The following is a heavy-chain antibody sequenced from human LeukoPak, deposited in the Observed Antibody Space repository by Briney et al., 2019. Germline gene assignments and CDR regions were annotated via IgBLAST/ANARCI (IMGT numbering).Heavy chain of an antibody. D-gene: IGHD7-27*01. Sequence: SVTVSCKASVGALSGYAVTWVRLAPGQGLEWMGGIILIFGSTNYAPKFEGRLTITADESTNTVYMELSSLRSEDTAVSFCARGFSGPNWGKRYYDHWGQGTLVTVSS. V-gene: IGHV1-69*13. CDR1: VGALSGYA. CDR2: IILIFGST. J-gene: IGHJ4*02. CDR3: ARGFSGPNWGKRYYDH.